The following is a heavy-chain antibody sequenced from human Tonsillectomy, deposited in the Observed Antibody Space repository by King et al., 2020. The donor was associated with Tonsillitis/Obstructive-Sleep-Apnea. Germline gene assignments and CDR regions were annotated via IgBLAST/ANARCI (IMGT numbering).Heavy chain of an antibody. V-gene: IGHV3-49*05. CDR3: TRGTYDFWSGYYGGDYYYYMDV. CDR1: GFTFGDYA. J-gene: IGHJ6*03. Sequence: VQLVQSGGGLVKPGRSLRLSCTASGFTFGDYAMSWFRQAPGKGLEWVGFIRSKAYGGTTEYAASVKGRFTISRDDSKSIAYLQMNSLKTEDTAVYYCTRGTYDFWSGYYGGDYYYYMDVWGKGTTVTVSS. CDR2: IRSKAYGGTT. D-gene: IGHD3-3*01.